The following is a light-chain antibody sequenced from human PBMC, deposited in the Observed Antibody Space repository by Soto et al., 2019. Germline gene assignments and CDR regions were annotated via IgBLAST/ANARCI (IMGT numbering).Light chain of an antibody. CDR3: CSYADVSSYV. V-gene: IGLV2-23*02. J-gene: IGLJ1*01. Sequence: QSALTHPASVSGAPGQSITVSFTGTSSNVGTYNLVSWYQQHPVEAPNLLIYEVSERPSGVSIRFTASKSGNAASLTISGLPAEDEADYCCCSYADVSSYVFGTGTKVTVL. CDR2: EVS. CDR1: SSNVGTYNL.